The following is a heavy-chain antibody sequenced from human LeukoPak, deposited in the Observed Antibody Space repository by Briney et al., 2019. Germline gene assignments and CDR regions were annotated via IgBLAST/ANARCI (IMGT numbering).Heavy chain of an antibody. CDR2: INHSGST. D-gene: IGHD3-22*01. V-gene: IGHV4-34*01. Sequence: PSETLSLTCGAYGGSFSGYYWNWIRQPPGKGLEWIGEINHSGSTNYNPSLKSRVTISVDTSKNQFSLKLSSVTAADTAVYYCARGVGRITLIIALDFWGQGTLVTVSS. J-gene: IGHJ4*02. CDR3: ARGVGRITLIIALDF. CDR1: GGSFSGYY.